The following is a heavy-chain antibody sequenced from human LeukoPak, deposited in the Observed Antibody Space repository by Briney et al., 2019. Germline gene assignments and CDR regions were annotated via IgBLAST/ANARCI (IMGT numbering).Heavy chain of an antibody. Sequence: SVTLSLTCTVSGPFIKTYYWSWIRQVPGKGLEWIGHIYDSGNTNYNPSLKSRVTILADTSKSQFSLKLNSVTAADTAVYFCATRRGFELFFDLWGQGTRVTVPS. J-gene: IGHJ4*02. D-gene: IGHD3-10*01. CDR2: IYDSGNT. CDR3: ATRRGFELFFDL. V-gene: IGHV4-59*01. CDR1: GPFIKTYY.